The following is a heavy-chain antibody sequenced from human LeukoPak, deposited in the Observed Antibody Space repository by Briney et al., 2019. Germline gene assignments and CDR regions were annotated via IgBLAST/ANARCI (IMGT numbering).Heavy chain of an antibody. Sequence: KPSETLSLTCAVYGGSFSGYYWSWIRQPPGKGLEWIGEINHSGSTNYNPSLKSRVTISVDTSKNQFSLKLSSVTAADTAVYYCARVRHGVWDIDYWGQGTLVTVSS. J-gene: IGHJ4*02. CDR1: GGSFSGYY. V-gene: IGHV4-34*01. CDR3: ARVRHGVWDIDY. CDR2: INHSGST. D-gene: IGHD1-26*01.